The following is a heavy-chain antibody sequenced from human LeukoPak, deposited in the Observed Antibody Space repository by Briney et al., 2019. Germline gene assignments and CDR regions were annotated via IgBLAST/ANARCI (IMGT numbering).Heavy chain of an antibody. CDR3: ARVEYADYAFDI. CDR1: GGSFSGYY. Sequence: SETLSLTCAVYGGSFSGYYWSWIRQPPGKGLEWIGEIYHSGSTNYNPSLKSRVTISVDKSKNQFSLKLRSVTAADTAVFYCARVEYADYAFDIWGQGTMVTVSS. CDR2: IYHSGST. D-gene: IGHD4-17*01. J-gene: IGHJ3*02. V-gene: IGHV4-34*01.